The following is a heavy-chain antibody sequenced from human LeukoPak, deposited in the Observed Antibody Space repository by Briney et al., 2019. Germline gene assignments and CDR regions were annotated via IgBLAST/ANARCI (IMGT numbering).Heavy chain of an antibody. J-gene: IGHJ6*02. Sequence: PGGSLRLSCAASGLTFSTYVMNWVRQAPGKGLEWVGRIKSKTDGGTTDYAAPVKGRFTISRDVSKNTLYLQMNSLKTEDTAVYYCTTVGSERPYYYYGMDVWGQGTTVTVSS. CDR1: GLTFSTYV. D-gene: IGHD1-1*01. CDR2: IKSKTDGGTT. V-gene: IGHV3-15*01. CDR3: TTVGSERPYYYYGMDV.